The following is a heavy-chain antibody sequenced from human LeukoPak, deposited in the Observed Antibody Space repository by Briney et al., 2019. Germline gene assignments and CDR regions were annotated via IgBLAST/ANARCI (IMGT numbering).Heavy chain of an antibody. CDR1: GFTFNSYA. Sequence: GGSLRLSCAASGFTFNSYAMSWVRQAPGKGLEWVSSIGGSGGSTYYADSVKGRFTTSRDNSKNTLYLQMNSLRAEDTAVYYCAKVETAAAATLRGFDYWGQGTLVTVSS. V-gene: IGHV3-23*01. CDR2: IGGSGGST. D-gene: IGHD6-13*01. J-gene: IGHJ4*02. CDR3: AKVETAAAATLRGFDY.